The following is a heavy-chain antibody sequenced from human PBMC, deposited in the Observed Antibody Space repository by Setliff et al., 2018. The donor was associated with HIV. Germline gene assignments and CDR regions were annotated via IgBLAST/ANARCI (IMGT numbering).Heavy chain of an antibody. Sequence: GGSLRLSCVASGFTFKNYAMNWVRQAPGKGLEWVSHVGGGRFETYYADSVQGRFTVSRDDSKSAIYLQMESLRAEDTALYYCVKGHVSFNGVFDPFDSWGQGTLVTVSS. CDR2: VGGGRFET. CDR3: VKGHVSFNGVFDPFDS. J-gene: IGHJ4*02. D-gene: IGHD2-8*01. CDR1: GFTFKNYA. V-gene: IGHV3-23*01.